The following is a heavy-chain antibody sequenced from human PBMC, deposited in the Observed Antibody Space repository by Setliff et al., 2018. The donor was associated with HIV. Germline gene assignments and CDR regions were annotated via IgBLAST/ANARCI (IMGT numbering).Heavy chain of an antibody. CDR2: INAGNGNT. V-gene: IGHV1-3*01. CDR3: ARVGVGYYTSASTHMDV. J-gene: IGHJ6*02. CDR1: GFTFTRYA. Sequence: ASVKVSCKASGFTFTRYAIHWVRQAPGQRLEWMGWINAGNGNTKYSQKFQGRLSITRDTSANTAYMELSGLRSDDTAVYYCARVGVGYYTSASTHMDVWGQGTTVTVSS. D-gene: IGHD2-2*02.